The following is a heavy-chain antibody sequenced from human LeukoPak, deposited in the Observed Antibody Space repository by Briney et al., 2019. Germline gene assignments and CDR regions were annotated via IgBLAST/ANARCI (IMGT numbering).Heavy chain of an antibody. J-gene: IGHJ4*02. CDR2: NSGSGGST. Sequence: GGSLRLSCAASGFTFSSYAMTWVRQAPGQGMEWVSGNSGSGGSTYYADSVKGRFTISRDNSKNTLYLQMNSLRAEDTAVYYCAKVIVSVDTAIDYWGQGTLVTVSS. D-gene: IGHD5-18*01. CDR1: GFTFSSYA. CDR3: AKVIVSVDTAIDY. V-gene: IGHV3-23*01.